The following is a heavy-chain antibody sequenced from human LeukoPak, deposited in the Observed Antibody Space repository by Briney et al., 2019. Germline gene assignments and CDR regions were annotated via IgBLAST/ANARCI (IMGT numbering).Heavy chain of an antibody. D-gene: IGHD2-15*01. J-gene: IGHJ3*02. V-gene: IGHV3-74*01. CDR3: ASRGVVTGAFDI. CDR1: GFTLRGYG. Sequence: GGSLRLSCAASGFTLRGYGMHWVRQAPGRGLVWVSRINSDGSSTTYADSVKGRFTVSRDNAKNTLYLQMNSLRAEDTAVYYCASRGVVTGAFDIWGQGTMVTVSS. CDR2: INSDGSST.